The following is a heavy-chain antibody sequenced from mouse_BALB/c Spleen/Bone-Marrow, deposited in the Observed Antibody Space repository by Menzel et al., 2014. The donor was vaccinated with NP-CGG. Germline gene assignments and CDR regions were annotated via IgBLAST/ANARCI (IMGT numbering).Heavy chain of an antibody. CDR1: GYTFTSYY. Sequence: QVQLQQSGAELVKPGASVKLSCKASGYTFTSYYMYWVKQRPGQGLEWFGEINPSNGGTNFNEKFKNKATLTVDKSSGTAYMQLSSLTYEDSAVYYCSRGRRDALDYWGQGTSVTVSS. V-gene: IGHV1S81*02. J-gene: IGHJ4*01. CDR3: SRGRRDALDY. CDR2: INPSNGGT.